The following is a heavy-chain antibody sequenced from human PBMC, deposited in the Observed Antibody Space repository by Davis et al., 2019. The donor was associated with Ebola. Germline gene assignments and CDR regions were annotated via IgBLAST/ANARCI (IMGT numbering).Heavy chain of an antibody. J-gene: IGHJ4*02. V-gene: IGHV3-7*01. Sequence: PGGSLRLSCAASGFTFSSYWMSWVRQAPGKGLEWVGKIKYDGSDKYYVDSVKGRFTISRDNSKNTLYLQMNSLKAEDTGLYYCATLVHYWGRGTLVTVSS. D-gene: IGHD3-16*02. CDR2: IKYDGSDK. CDR3: ATLVHY. CDR1: GFTFSSYW.